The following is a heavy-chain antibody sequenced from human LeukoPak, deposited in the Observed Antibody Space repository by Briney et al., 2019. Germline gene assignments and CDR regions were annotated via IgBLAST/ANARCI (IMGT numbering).Heavy chain of an antibody. CDR2: IYSGGST. D-gene: IGHD1/OR15-1a*01. Sequence: GGSLRLSCAASGFIVSSNYMNWVRQAPGKGLEWVSVIYSGGSTYYADSVKGRFTISRDNSKNTLYLQMDSLRAEDTAVYYCARGQNIPAWGQGTLVTVSS. J-gene: IGHJ4*02. V-gene: IGHV3-53*01. CDR3: ARGQNIPA. CDR1: GFIVSSNY.